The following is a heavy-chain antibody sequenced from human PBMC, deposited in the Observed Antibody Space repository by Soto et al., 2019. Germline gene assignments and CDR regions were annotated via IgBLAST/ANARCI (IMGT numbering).Heavy chain of an antibody. V-gene: IGHV3-53*01. Sequence: QPGGSLRLSCAASGFTVSNNYMSWVRQPPGKGLEWVAVMYSGGSTYYADSVKGRFTISRDNSKNTLYLQMNSLRAEDTAVYYCARDPGHGLDVWGQGTTVTVSS. CDR1: GFTVSNNY. J-gene: IGHJ6*02. CDR2: MYSGGST. CDR3: ARDPGHGLDV. D-gene: IGHD1-1*01.